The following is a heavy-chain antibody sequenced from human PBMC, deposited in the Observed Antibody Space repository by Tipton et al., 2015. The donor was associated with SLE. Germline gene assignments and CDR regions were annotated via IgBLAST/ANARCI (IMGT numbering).Heavy chain of an antibody. CDR2: ISYDGSNK. V-gene: IGHV3-30*03. CDR1: GFTFITYG. J-gene: IGHJ6*02. CDR3: ARELTPYYGMDV. Sequence: SLRLSCAASGFTFITYGMHWVRQAPGKGLEWVAVISYDGSNKYYADSVKGRFTISRDNSKNTLYLQMNSLRAEDTAVYYCARELTPYYGMDVWGQGTTVTVSS.